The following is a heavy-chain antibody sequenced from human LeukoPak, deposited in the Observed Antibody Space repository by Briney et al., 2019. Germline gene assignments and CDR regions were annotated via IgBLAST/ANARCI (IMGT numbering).Heavy chain of an antibody. D-gene: IGHD3-3*01. V-gene: IGHV4-34*01. Sequence: SETLSLTCAVYGGSFSGYYWSWIRQPPGKGLEWIGEINHSGSTNYNPSLKSRVTISVDTSKNQFSLKLSSVTAADTAVYYCARTLLTIFGVVMGYMDVWGKGTTVTGSS. CDR3: ARTLLTIFGVVMGYMDV. CDR2: INHSGST. CDR1: GGSFSGYY. J-gene: IGHJ6*03.